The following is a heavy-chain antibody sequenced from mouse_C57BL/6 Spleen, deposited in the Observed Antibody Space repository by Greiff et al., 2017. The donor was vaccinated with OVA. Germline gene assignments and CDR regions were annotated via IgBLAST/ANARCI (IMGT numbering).Heavy chain of an antibody. CDR2: IYPRSGNT. CDR3: ASGYFLFDY. J-gene: IGHJ2*01. CDR1: GYTFTSYG. D-gene: IGHD1-1*01. Sequence: VQRVESGAELARPGASVKLSCQASGYTFTSYGISWVKQRTGQGLEWIGEIYPRSGNTYYNEKFKGKATLTADKSSSTAYMELRSLTSEDSAVYFCASGYFLFDYWGQGTTLTVSS. V-gene: IGHV1-81*01.